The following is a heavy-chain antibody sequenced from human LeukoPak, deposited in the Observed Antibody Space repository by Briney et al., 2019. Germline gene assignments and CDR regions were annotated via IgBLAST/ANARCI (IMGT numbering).Heavy chain of an antibody. CDR3: ASYDILTGSLFDY. J-gene: IGHJ4*02. CDR1: GGSFSGYY. CDR2: INHSGST. D-gene: IGHD3-9*01. Sequence: SETLSLTCAVYGGSFSGYYWSWIRQPPGKGLEWIGEINHSGSTNYNPSLKSRVTISVDTSKNQFSLKLSSVTAADTAVYYCASYDILTGSLFDYWGQGTLVTVSS. V-gene: IGHV4-34*01.